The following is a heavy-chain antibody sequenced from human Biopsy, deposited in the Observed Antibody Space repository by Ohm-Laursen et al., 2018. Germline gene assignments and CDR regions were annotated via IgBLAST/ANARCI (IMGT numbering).Heavy chain of an antibody. Sequence: ASVKVSCKASGYSFTSYYMHWVRQAPGQGLEWMGMINPSGSTTSYPQIFQGRVTMTRDTSKSTVYMELSSLRSADTTVYFCARNTGWYGDLYYFDYWGQGTLVTVSS. CDR3: ARNTGWYGDLYYFDY. CDR2: INPSGSTT. J-gene: IGHJ4*02. CDR1: GYSFTSYY. D-gene: IGHD6-19*01. V-gene: IGHV1-46*01.